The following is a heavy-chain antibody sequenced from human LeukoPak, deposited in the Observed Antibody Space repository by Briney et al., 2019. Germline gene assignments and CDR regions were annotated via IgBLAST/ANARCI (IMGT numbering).Heavy chain of an antibody. Sequence: SETLSLTCAVSGGSISSGGYSWSWIRQPPGKGLEWIGYIYHSGSTYYNPSLKSRVTISVDRSKNQFSLKLSSVTAAETAVYYCARGKGWFDPWGQGTLVTVSS. CDR1: GGSISSGGYS. V-gene: IGHV4-30-2*01. CDR3: ARGKGWFDP. CDR2: IYHSGST. J-gene: IGHJ5*02.